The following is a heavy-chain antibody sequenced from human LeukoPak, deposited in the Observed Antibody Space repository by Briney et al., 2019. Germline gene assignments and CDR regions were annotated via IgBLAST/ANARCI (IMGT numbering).Heavy chain of an antibody. CDR1: GGTFSSYA. CDR3: ANGMNSSGRYTRFGY. Sequence: SVKVSCKASGGTFSSYAISWVRQAPGQGLEWMGGIIPIFGTANYAQKFQGRVTITADESTSTAYMELSSLRSEDTAVYYCANGMNSSGRYTRFGYWGQGTLVTVSS. V-gene: IGHV1-69*13. J-gene: IGHJ4*02. D-gene: IGHD6-19*01. CDR2: IIPIFGTA.